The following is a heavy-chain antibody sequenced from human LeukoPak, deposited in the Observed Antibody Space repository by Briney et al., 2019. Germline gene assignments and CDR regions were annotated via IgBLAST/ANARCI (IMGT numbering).Heavy chain of an antibody. CDR1: GYTLTELS. D-gene: IGHD3-22*01. CDR3: ARGPLRSGYYYVGDY. CDR2: INPSGGST. Sequence: ASVKVSCKVSGYTLTELSMHWVRQAPGQGLEWMGIINPSGGSTSYAQKFRGRVTMTRDTSTSTVYMELSSLRSEDTAVYYCARGPLRSGYYYVGDYWGQGTLVTVSS. V-gene: IGHV1-46*01. J-gene: IGHJ4*02.